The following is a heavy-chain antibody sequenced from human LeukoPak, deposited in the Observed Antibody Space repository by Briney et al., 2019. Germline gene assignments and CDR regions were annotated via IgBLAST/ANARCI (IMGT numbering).Heavy chain of an antibody. CDR2: IYYCESP. Sequence: KASETLSLTCTVSGGSISSYHWRWLRQPPGEGLVWIEYIYYCESPKYNPSLRSRITISVDASEHQASLKLSSVTTAGTAVYYCAGATALGVDASEVRGQRTKGTV. D-gene: IGHD3-10*01. V-gene: IGHV4-59*01. CDR3: AGATALGVDASEV. J-gene: IGHJ3*01. CDR1: GGSISSYH.